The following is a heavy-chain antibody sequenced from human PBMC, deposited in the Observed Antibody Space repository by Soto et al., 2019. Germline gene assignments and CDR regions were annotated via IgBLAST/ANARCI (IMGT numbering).Heavy chain of an antibody. V-gene: IGHV1-18*01. CDR3: ARDHGPVHRITIFGVVIRTDDY. CDR1: GYTFTSYG. D-gene: IGHD3-3*01. CDR2: ISAYNGNT. J-gene: IGHJ4*02. Sequence: ASVKVSCKASGYTFTSYGISWVRQAPGQGLEWMGWISAYNGNTNYAQKLQGRVTMTTDTSTSTAYMELRSLRSDDTAVYYCARDHGPVHRITIFGVVIRTDDYWGQGTLVTVSS.